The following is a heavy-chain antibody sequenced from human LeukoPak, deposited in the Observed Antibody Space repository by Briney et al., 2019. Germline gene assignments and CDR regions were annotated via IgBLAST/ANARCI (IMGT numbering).Heavy chain of an antibody. CDR3: ARDEEDTAMVPYFDY. CDR2: ISGSGGST. Sequence: PGGSLRLSCAASGITFSSYAMSWVRQTPGKGLEWVSAISGSGGSTYYADSVKGRFTISRDSSKNTLFLHMNSLRAEDTAVYYCARDEEDTAMVPYFDYWGQGTLVTVSS. J-gene: IGHJ4*02. D-gene: IGHD5-18*01. V-gene: IGHV3-23*01. CDR1: GITFSSYA.